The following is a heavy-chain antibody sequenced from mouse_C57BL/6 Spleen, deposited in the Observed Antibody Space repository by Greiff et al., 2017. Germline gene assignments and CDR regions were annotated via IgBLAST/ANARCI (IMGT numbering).Heavy chain of an antibody. Sequence: VQLQQSGPELVKPGASVKISCKASGYAFSSSWMNWVKQRPGKGLEWIGRIYPGDGDTNYNGKFKGKATLTADKSSSTAYMQLSSLTSEDSAVYFCAYGYGGDYWGQGTTLTVSS. CDR1: GYAFSSSW. J-gene: IGHJ2*01. D-gene: IGHD2-2*01. V-gene: IGHV1-82*01. CDR2: IYPGDGDT. CDR3: AYGYGGDY.